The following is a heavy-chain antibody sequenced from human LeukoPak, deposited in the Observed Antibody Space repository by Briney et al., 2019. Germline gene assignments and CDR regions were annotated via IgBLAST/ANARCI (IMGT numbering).Heavy chain of an antibody. CDR2: ISSSSSYI. J-gene: IGHJ5*02. D-gene: IGHD3-10*01. Sequence: GGSLRLSCAASGFPLSSYSINWVRQAPGKGLEWVSSISSSSSYIYYADSVKGRFTISRDNAKNSLYLQMNSLRAEDTAVYYCARDLRVRDPGFDPWGQGTLVTVSS. V-gene: IGHV3-21*01. CDR3: ARDLRVRDPGFDP. CDR1: GFPLSSYS.